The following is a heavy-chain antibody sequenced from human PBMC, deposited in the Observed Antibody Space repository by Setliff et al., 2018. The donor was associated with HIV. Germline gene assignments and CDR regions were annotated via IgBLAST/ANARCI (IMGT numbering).Heavy chain of an antibody. Sequence: PSETLSLTCAVSGGSISSDNWWTWVRQAPVKGLEWIGEIYHSEYTNYNPSLKSRVSMSVDKSKNQFSVKLTSVTAADTAVYYCARGHCSGTNCYGVDYYGMDVWGQGTTVTVSS. J-gene: IGHJ6*02. V-gene: IGHV4-4*02. CDR1: GGSISSDNW. CDR3: ARGHCSGTNCYGVDYYGMDV. CDR2: IYHSEYT. D-gene: IGHD2-2*01.